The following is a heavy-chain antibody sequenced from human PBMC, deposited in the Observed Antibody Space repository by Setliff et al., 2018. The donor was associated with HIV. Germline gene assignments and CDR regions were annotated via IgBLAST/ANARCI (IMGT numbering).Heavy chain of an antibody. V-gene: IGHV3-11*04. Sequence: PGGSLRLSCAASGFTFSDYYMSWIRQAPGKGLEWISYISRGGRTKYYADSVKGRFTISRDNAKNSLYLQMNSLRAEGTTIYYCARVPVMATITYWYFDLWGHGTLVTV. J-gene: IGHJ2*01. CDR2: ISRGGRTK. CDR1: GFTFSDYY. CDR3: ARVPVMATITYWYFDL. D-gene: IGHD5-12*01.